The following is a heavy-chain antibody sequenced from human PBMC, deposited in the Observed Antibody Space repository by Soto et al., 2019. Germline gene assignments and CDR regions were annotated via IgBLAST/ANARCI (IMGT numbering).Heavy chain of an antibody. V-gene: IGHV3-74*01. J-gene: IGHJ6*02. CDR2: VNSDVTST. CDR1: GFSFSTSW. CDR3: VRGSSDSDRNAMDV. Sequence: EVQLVESGGGLVQPGGSLRLSCAASGFSFSTSWMHWVRQAPGKGLVWVSRVNSDVTSTTYADSVKGRFTISRDHAKSTLFLQMSGLRAEDSAAYYCVRGSSDSDRNAMDVWGQGTTVTVS. D-gene: IGHD6-19*01.